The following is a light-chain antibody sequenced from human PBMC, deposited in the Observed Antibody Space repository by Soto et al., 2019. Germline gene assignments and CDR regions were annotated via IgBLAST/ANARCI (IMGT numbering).Light chain of an antibody. CDR3: QQSYNTPYT. J-gene: IGKJ2*01. V-gene: IGKV1-39*01. Sequence: DLQMTQSPSSLSASVGDRVTITCRASQSIRRYLNWFQEKPGKAPKLLIYAASSLQGGVPSRFSGSGSGTDFTLTISSLQPEDFATYYCQQSYNTPYTFGQGTKLEIK. CDR1: QSIRRY. CDR2: AAS.